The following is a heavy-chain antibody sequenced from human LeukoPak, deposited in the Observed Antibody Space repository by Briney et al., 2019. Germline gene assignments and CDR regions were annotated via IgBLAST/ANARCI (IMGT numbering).Heavy chain of an antibody. J-gene: IGHJ5*02. V-gene: IGHV6-1*01. CDR3: ARDLANWGWQGNWFDP. Sequence: SQTLSLTCAISGDSVSSNSAAWNWIRQSPSRGLEWLGRTYYRSKWYNDYAVSVKSRITINPDTSKNQFSLQLNSVTPEDTAVYYCARDLANWGWQGNWFDPWGQGTLVTVSS. CDR1: GDSVSSNSAA. CDR2: TYYRSKWYN. D-gene: IGHD7-27*01.